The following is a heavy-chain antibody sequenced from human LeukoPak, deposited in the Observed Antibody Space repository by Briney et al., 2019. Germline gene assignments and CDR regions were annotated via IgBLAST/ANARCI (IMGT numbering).Heavy chain of an antibody. Sequence: PGRSLRLSCAASGFTFSTFGIHWVRQAPGKGLEWVAAISPDGNNEYYIDSVKGRFTVSRDNSKNMIYLQMSSLRGEDSAVYYCAKVTNYDDYWGQGTLVTVSS. CDR3: AKVTNYDDY. CDR1: GFTFSTFG. V-gene: IGHV3-30*18. J-gene: IGHJ4*02. CDR2: ISPDGNNE. D-gene: IGHD3-22*01.